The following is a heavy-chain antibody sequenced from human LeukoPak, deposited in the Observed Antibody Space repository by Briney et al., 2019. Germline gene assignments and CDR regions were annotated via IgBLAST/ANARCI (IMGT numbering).Heavy chain of an antibody. CDR2: INPSGGST. CDR1: GYTLTSYY. Sequence: ASVKVSCKASGYTLTSYYMHWVRQAPGQGLEWMGIINPSGGSTSYTQKFQGRVTMTRDTSTSTVYMELSSLRSEDTAIYYCARAARYYCDSSGPKGYWGQGTLVTVSS. V-gene: IGHV1-46*01. D-gene: IGHD3-22*01. CDR3: ARAARYYCDSSGPKGY. J-gene: IGHJ4*02.